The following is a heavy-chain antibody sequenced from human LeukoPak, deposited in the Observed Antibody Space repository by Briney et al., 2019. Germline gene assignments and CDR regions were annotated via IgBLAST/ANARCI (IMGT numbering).Heavy chain of an antibody. V-gene: IGHV3-30*18. CDR3: AKDGIRYYYDSSGYYGDY. CDR2: ISYEGSNE. CDR1: GFSFSSYG. J-gene: IGHJ4*02. Sequence: GGSLRLSCAASGFSFSSYGMHWVRQAPGKGLEWVAVISYEGSNEYYADSVKGRFTISRDNSKSTLYLQMTSLRAEDTAVYCCAKDGIRYYYDSSGYYGDYWGQGTLVTVSS. D-gene: IGHD3-22*01.